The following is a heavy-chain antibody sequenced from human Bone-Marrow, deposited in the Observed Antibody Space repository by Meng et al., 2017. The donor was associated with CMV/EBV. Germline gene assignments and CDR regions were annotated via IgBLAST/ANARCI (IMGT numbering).Heavy chain of an antibody. V-gene: IGHV5-51*01. D-gene: IGHD3-22*01. CDR2: IYPGDSET. Sequence: GGSLRLSCKGSGYSFTSYWIGWVRQMPGKGLEWMGIIYPGDSETRYSPSYQGQVTISADKSISTAYLQWSSLKASDTAMYYCARIQGYYYDSSGSLGAKAFDIWGQGTMVTVS. J-gene: IGHJ3*02. CDR3: ARIQGYYYDSSGSLGAKAFDI. CDR1: GYSFTSYW.